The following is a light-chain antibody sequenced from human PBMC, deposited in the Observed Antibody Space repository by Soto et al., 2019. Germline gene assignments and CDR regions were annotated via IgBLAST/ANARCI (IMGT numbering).Light chain of an antibody. CDR3: HQYNNWPPWT. V-gene: IGKV3-15*01. CDR2: GAS. Sequence: EIVMTQSPATLSVSPGEGATLSCRASQSVSSNLAWYQQKPGQAPRLLIYGASTRATGIPARFSGSGSGTEFTLTISSLQSEDYAVYYCHQYNNWPPWTFGQGTKVDIK. CDR1: QSVSSN. J-gene: IGKJ1*01.